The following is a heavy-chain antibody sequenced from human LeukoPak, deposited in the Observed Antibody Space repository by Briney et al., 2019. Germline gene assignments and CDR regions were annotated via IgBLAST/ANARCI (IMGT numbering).Heavy chain of an antibody. CDR3: ARADGSSWFDY. V-gene: IGHV3-11*05. D-gene: IGHD6-13*01. J-gene: IGHJ4*02. Sequence: PGGSLRLSCDASGFTFSDYYMTWIRQAPGKGLEWVSHISSSGSYRNYADSVKGRFTISRDNAKNSLYLQMDSLRAEDTAVYYCARADGSSWFDYWGQGALVTVSS. CDR1: GFTFSDYY. CDR2: ISSSGSYR.